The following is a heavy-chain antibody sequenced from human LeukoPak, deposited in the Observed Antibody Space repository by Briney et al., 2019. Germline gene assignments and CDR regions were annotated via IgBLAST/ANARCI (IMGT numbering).Heavy chain of an antibody. CDR1: GFTFDDYA. V-gene: IGHV3-9*01. CDR2: ISWNSGSI. Sequence: GGSLRLSCAASGFTFDDYAMHWVRQAPGKGLEWVSGISWNSGSIGYADSVKGRFTISRDNAKNSLYLQMNSLRAEDTALYYCAKFTIFGDLGYWGQGTLVTVSS. D-gene: IGHD3-3*01. CDR3: AKFTIFGDLGY. J-gene: IGHJ4*02.